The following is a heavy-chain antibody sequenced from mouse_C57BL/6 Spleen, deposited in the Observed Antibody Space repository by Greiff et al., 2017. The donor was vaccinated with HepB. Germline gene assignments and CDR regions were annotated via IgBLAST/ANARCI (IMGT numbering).Heavy chain of an antibody. V-gene: IGHV2-2*01. CDR1: GFSLTSYG. J-gene: IGHJ4*01. D-gene: IGHD1-1*01. Sequence: QVQLQQSGPGLVQPSQSLSITCTVSGFSLTSYGVHWVRQSPGKGLEWLGVIWSGGSTDYNAAFISRLSISKDNSKSQVFFKMNSLQADDTAIYYCARNFKGITTVFDAMDYWGQGTSVTVSS. CDR2: IWSGGST. CDR3: ARNFKGITTVFDAMDY.